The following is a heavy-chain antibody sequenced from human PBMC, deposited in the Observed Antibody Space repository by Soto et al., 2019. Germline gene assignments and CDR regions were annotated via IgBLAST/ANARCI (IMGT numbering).Heavy chain of an antibody. J-gene: IGHJ4*02. Sequence: QVQLVQSGAEVKKPGSSVKVSCKASGGTFSSYTISWVRQAPGQGLEWMGRIIPILGIANYAQKLQGRVTITADKSTSTAYMELSSLRSEDTAVYYCARGAPDIVATYYFDYWGQGTLVTVSS. V-gene: IGHV1-69*02. CDR1: GGTFSSYT. D-gene: IGHD5-12*01. CDR3: ARGAPDIVATYYFDY. CDR2: IIPILGIA.